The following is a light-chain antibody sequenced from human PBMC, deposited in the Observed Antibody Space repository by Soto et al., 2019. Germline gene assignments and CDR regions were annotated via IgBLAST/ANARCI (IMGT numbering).Light chain of an antibody. CDR2: NSN. V-gene: IGLV1-44*01. J-gene: IGLJ3*02. CDR3: ATWDDSLNARGV. CDR1: RSNIGSNA. Sequence: QSVLTQTPSASGTPGQTVTISCSGSRSNIGSNAVSWYQQFPGTAPKLLIYNSNQRPAGVPARFSGSKSGTSASLAISGVQSEDEADYYCATWDDSLNARGVFGGGTKLTVL.